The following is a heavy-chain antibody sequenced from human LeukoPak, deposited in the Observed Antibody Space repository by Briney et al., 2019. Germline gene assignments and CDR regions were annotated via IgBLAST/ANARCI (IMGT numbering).Heavy chain of an antibody. J-gene: IGHJ3*02. D-gene: IGHD3-3*01. CDR1: GYTLTELS. CDR2: FDPEDGET. Sequence: ASVKVSCKVSGYTLTELSMHWVRQAPGKGLEWMGGFDPEDGETIYAQKFQGRVTMTEDTSTDTAYMELSSLRSEDTAVYYCATGPITIFGVVRDAFDIWGKGQWSPSLQ. V-gene: IGHV1-24*01. CDR3: ATGPITIFGVVRDAFDI.